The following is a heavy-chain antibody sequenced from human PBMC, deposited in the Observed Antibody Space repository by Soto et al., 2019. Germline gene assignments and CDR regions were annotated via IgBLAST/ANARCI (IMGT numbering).Heavy chain of an antibody. CDR2: ISYDGSNK. J-gene: IGHJ3*02. V-gene: IGHV3-30*18. CDR1: GFTFSSYG. Sequence: QVQLVESGGGVVQPGRSLSLSCAASGFTFSSYGMHWVRQAPGKGLEWVAVISYDGSNKYYADSVKGRFTISRDNSKNTLYLQLNSLRAEETAVYYCAKDLTNWNDVWGPPDAFDIWGQGTMVTVSS. D-gene: IGHD1-1*01. CDR3: AKDLTNWNDVWGPPDAFDI.